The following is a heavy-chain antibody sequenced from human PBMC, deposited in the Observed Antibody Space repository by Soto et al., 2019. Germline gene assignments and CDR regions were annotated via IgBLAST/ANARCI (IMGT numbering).Heavy chain of an antibody. V-gene: IGHV1-69*13. D-gene: IGHD3-22*01. CDR3: ARVPAYYDSSGYYWPYYFDY. CDR2: IIPIFGTA. J-gene: IGHJ4*02. Sequence: SVKVSCKASGGTFSSYAISWVRQAPGQGLEWMGGIIPIFGTANYAQKFQGRVTITADESTSTAYMELSSLRSEDTAVYYCARVPAYYDSSGYYWPYYFDYWGQGTLVTVSS. CDR1: GGTFSSYA.